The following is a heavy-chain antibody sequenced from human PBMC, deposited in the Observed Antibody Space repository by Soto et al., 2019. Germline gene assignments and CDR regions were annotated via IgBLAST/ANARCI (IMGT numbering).Heavy chain of an antibody. V-gene: IGHV4-4*07. CDR3: ARDLRIGRGYSYGAFDP. CDR2: IYTSGSP. J-gene: IGHJ5*02. D-gene: IGHD5-18*01. Sequence: SETLSLTCTDTGGSISSYYWRWIRQPAGKGLEWIGRIYTSGSPNYNPSLKSRVTRSVDTSKNQFSLKLSSVTAADTAVYYCARDLRIGRGYSYGAFDPWGQGTLVTVSS. CDR1: GGSISSYY.